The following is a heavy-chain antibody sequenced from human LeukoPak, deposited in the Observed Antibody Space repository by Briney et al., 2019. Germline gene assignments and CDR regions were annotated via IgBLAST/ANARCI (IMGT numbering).Heavy chain of an antibody. D-gene: IGHD5-24*01. J-gene: IGHJ3*02. CDR3: ARHRAEMATITDDSFDI. CDR1: GSSIGTYS. CDR2: IYTTGST. Sequence: SETLSLTCTVSGSSIGTYSWSWIRQPPGKGLEWVGYIYTTGSTHYNPSLKRRVTMSLDTSKNQRSLRLSSVTAADTAVFYGARHRAEMATITDDSFDIWGQGTMVSVSS. V-gene: IGHV4-4*09.